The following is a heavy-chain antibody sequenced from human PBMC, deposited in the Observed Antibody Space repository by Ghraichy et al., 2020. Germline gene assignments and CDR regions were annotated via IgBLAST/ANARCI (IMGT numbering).Heavy chain of an antibody. CDR1: GGSISSSSYY. CDR2: IYYSGST. D-gene: IGHD6-13*01. V-gene: IGHV4-39*01. Sequence: SETLSLTCTVSGGSISSSSYYWGWIRQPPGKGLEWIGSIYYSGSTYYNPSLKSRVTISVDTSKNQFSLKLSSVTAADTAVYYCARHSSIAAAGTGRVYWGQGTLVTVSS. J-gene: IGHJ4*02. CDR3: ARHSSIAAAGTGRVY.